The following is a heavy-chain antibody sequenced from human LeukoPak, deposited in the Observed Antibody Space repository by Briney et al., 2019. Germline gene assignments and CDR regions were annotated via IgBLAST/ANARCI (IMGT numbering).Heavy chain of an antibody. CDR3: ARAYSSSWYSNRLWYFDY. V-gene: IGHV4-34*01. Sequence: PSETLSLTCAVYGGSFSGYYWSWIRQPPGKGLEWIGEINHSGSTNYNPSLKSRVTISVDTSKNQFSLKLSSVTAADTAVYYCARAYSSSWYSNRLWYFDYWGQGTLVTVSS. CDR2: INHSGST. J-gene: IGHJ4*02. D-gene: IGHD6-13*01. CDR1: GGSFSGYY.